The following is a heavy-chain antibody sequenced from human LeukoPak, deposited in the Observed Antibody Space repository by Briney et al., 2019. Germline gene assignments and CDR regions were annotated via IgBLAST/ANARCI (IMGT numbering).Heavy chain of an antibody. CDR2: INHSGST. Sequence: SETLSLTCAVYGGSFSGYYWSWIRQPPGKGLEWIGEINHSGSTNYNPSLKSRVTISVDTSKNQFSLKLSSVTAADTAVYYCARALVGAHDVFDIWGQGTMVTVSS. D-gene: IGHD1-26*01. J-gene: IGHJ3*02. V-gene: IGHV4-34*01. CDR1: GGSFSGYY. CDR3: ARALVGAHDVFDI.